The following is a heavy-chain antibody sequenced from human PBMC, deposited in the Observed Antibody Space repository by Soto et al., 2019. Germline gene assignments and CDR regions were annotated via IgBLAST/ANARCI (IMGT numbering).Heavy chain of an antibody. Sequence: PVGSLRLSCVASGFTFSSYAMSWVRQAPGKGLRWVSAISGSGGGTYYADSVKGRFTISRDNSKKTLYLQMNSLRAEDAAVYYCAKDLVGSNADYFDYWGQGTLVTVSS. CDR3: AKDLVGSNADYFDY. CDR1: GFTFSSYA. J-gene: IGHJ4*02. D-gene: IGHD2-15*01. V-gene: IGHV3-23*01. CDR2: ISGSGGGT.